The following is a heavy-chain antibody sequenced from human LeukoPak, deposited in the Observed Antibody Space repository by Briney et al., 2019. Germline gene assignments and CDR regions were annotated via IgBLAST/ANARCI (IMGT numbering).Heavy chain of an antibody. V-gene: IGHV4-34*01. CDR3: ARGRAVDLWSGYYPIRYYFDY. J-gene: IGHJ4*02. CDR2: INHSGST. D-gene: IGHD3-3*01. Sequence: PSETLSLTCAVYGGSFSGYYWGWIRQPPGKGLEWIGEINHSGSTNYNPSLKSRVTISVDTSKNQFSLKLSSVTAADTAVYYCARGRAVDLWSGYYPIRYYFDYWGQGTLVTVSS. CDR1: GGSFSGYY.